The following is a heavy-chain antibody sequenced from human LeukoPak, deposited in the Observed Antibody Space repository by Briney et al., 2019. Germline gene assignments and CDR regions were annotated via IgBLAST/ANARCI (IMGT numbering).Heavy chain of an antibody. Sequence: GGSLRLSCAASGFTFSNTWMNWVRQAPGKGLEWVGRIKRIIDGGTTDYAAPVKGRFTVSRDDSINTLYLQMNSLRAEDTAVYYCATTPPDTAMVIHYFDYWGQGTLVTVSS. CDR3: ATTPPDTAMVIHYFDY. CDR2: IKRIIDGGTT. CDR1: GFTFSNTW. V-gene: IGHV3-15*01. J-gene: IGHJ4*02. D-gene: IGHD5-18*01.